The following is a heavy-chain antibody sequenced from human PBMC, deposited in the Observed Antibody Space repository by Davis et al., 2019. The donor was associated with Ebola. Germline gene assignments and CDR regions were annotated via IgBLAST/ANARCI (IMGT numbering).Heavy chain of an antibody. D-gene: IGHD6-19*01. V-gene: IGHV3-23*01. CDR2: ISGSGGST. CDR3: ARDWQRYSSGWYPLYGMDV. CDR1: GFTFSSYA. Sequence: PGGSLRLSCAASGFTFSSYAMSWVRQAPGKGLEWVSAISGSGGSTYYADSVKGRFTISRDNSKNTLYLQMNSLRAGDTAVYYCARDWQRYSSGWYPLYGMDVWGQGTTVTVSS. J-gene: IGHJ6*02.